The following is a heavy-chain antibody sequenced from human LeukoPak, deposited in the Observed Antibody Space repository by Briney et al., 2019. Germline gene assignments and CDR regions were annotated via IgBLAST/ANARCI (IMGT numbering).Heavy chain of an antibody. CDR1: GYSFTSYW. V-gene: IGHV5-51*01. D-gene: IGHD3-22*01. J-gene: IGHJ3*02. CDR3: ARQGYDSSGYYYDAFDI. CDR2: IYPGDSDT. Sequence: GESLKISCKSSGYSFTSYWIGWVRQMPGKGLEWMGIIYPGDSDTRYSPSFQGQVTISADKSISTAYLQWSSLKASDTAMYYCARQGYDSSGYYYDAFDIWGQGTMVTVSS.